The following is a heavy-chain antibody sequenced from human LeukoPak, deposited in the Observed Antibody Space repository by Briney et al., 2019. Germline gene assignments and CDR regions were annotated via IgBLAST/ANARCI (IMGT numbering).Heavy chain of an antibody. D-gene: IGHD6-19*01. Sequence: SVKVSCKASGGTFSSYAISWVRQAPGQGLEWMGGIIPIFGTANYAQKFQGRVTITADESRSTAYMELSSLRSEDTAVYYCARGIAVAGHYYYYGMDVWGQGTTVTVSS. CDR3: ARGIAVAGHYYYYGMDV. V-gene: IGHV1-69*13. CDR1: GGTFSSYA. J-gene: IGHJ6*02. CDR2: IIPIFGTA.